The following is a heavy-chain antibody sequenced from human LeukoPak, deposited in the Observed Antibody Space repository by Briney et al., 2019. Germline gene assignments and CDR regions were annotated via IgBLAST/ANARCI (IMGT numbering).Heavy chain of an antibody. Sequence: GASVKVSCKASGYTFVTYGISWVRQAPGQGLEWMGRISSYNGNTGYAQKFQGRVTMTRNTSISTAYMELSSLRSEDTAVYYCARVGVTSIDYWGQGTLVTVSS. J-gene: IGHJ4*02. D-gene: IGHD2-8*01. CDR1: GYTFVTYG. V-gene: IGHV1-8*02. CDR3: ARVGVTSIDY. CDR2: ISSYNGNT.